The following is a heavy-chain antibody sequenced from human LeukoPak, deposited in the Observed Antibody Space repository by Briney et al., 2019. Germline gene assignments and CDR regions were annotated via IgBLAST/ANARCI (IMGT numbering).Heavy chain of an antibody. Sequence: GSLRLSCAASEFTFSTYSMNWVRQAPGKGLEWVSYISSSGSTIYYADSVKGRFTISRDNAKSSLYLQMNSLRAEDTALYYCARDPDSSGYYYFDYWGQGTLVTVSS. CDR1: EFTFSTYS. CDR2: ISSSGSTI. V-gene: IGHV3-48*04. CDR3: ARDPDSSGYYYFDY. D-gene: IGHD3-22*01. J-gene: IGHJ4*02.